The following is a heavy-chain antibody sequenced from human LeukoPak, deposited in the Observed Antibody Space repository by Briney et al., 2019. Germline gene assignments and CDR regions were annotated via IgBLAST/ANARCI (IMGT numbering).Heavy chain of an antibody. J-gene: IGHJ4*02. CDR3: ARHRGYGGNLYYFDY. CDR1: GGSISGTYY. D-gene: IGHD4-23*01. CDR2: IYHTGST. Sequence: SETLSLTCTVSGGSISGTYYWSWIRPPPGKGLEWIAYIYHTGSTDSNPSLRSRVTISLDTSKNQFSLKLNSVTAADTAVYYCARHRGYGGNLYYFDYWGQGTLVTVSS. V-gene: IGHV4-59*08.